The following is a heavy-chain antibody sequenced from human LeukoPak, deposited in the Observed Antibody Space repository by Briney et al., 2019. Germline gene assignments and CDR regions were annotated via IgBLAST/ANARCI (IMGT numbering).Heavy chain of an antibody. J-gene: IGHJ1*01. D-gene: IGHD6-19*01. CDR2: INHSGST. CDR3: ARGYSVAGLFQH. V-gene: IGHV4-34*01. Sequence: SETLSLTCAVYGGSFSGYYWSWIRQPPGKGLEWIGEINHSGSTNYNPSLKSRVTISVDTSKNQFSLKLGSVTAADTAVYYCARGYSVAGLFQHWGQGTLATVSS. CDR1: GGSFSGYY.